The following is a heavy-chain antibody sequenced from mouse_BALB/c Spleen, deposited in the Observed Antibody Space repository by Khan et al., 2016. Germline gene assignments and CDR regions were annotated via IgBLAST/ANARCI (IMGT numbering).Heavy chain of an antibody. J-gene: IGHJ4*01. D-gene: IGHD1-1*01. V-gene: IGHV3-2*02. CDR1: GYSITSDYV. Sequence: EVQLQESGPDLVKPSQSLSLTCTVTGYSITSDYVWNWIRQFPGNKLEWMGYLRYSGSTSYNPSLKSRISITPDTSKNQFFLQLNSVTTADTATYSCARGYGSSVCAMDYWGEGTTVTVSS. CDR2: LRYSGST. CDR3: ARGYGSSVCAMDY.